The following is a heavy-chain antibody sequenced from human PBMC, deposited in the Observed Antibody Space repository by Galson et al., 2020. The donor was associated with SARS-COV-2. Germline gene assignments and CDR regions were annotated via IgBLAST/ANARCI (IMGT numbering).Heavy chain of an antibody. V-gene: IGHV2-70*01. J-gene: IGHJ6*02. CDR3: ARIRVSGWELDSYYYYGMDV. D-gene: IGHD1-26*01. CDR2: IDWDDDK. Sequence: SGPTLVKPTQTLTLTCTFSGFSLSTSGMCVSWIRQPPGKALEWLALIDWDDDKYYSTSLKTRLTISKDTSKNQVVLTMTNMDPVDTATYYCARIRVSGWELDSYYYYGMDVWGQGTTVTVSS. CDR1: GFSLSTSGMC.